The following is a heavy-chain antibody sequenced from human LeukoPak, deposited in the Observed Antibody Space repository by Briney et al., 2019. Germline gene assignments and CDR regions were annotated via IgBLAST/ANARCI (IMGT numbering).Heavy chain of an antibody. CDR2: IWSDGSRK. J-gene: IGHJ4*02. D-gene: IGHD6-19*01. V-gene: IGHV3-33*01. Sequence: GGSLRLSCAASGFKFNGYGMHWVRQALGKGLEWVAVIWSDGSRKYYADSVKGRFTISRDNSKNTLYLQMSGLSADDTAVYYCARALYSGAWYGHDYWGQGTLVTVSS. CDR3: ARALYSGAWYGHDY. CDR1: GFKFNGYG.